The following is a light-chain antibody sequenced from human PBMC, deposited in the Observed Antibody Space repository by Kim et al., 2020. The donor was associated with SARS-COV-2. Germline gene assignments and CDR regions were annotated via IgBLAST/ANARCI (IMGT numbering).Light chain of an antibody. V-gene: IGLV3-1*01. CDR3: QAWDSSTHNYV. J-gene: IGLJ1*01. CDR1: RLADKY. Sequence: QTAGMTCTGCRLADKYVSWEQQKPGPSPLVLIYQDNQRPSGFPERFSGSNSGNTATLTISGTQAIDEADYYCQAWDSSTHNYVFGAGTKVTVL. CDR2: QDN.